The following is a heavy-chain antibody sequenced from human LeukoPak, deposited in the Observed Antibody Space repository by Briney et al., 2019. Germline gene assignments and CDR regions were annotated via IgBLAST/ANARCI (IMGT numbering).Heavy chain of an antibody. Sequence: PSETLSLTCTVSGGSISSGSYYWSWIRQPAGKGLEWIGRIYTSGSTNYNPSLKSRVTISVATSKNQFSLKLSSVTAADTAVYYCARRAEYSSSLDWGQGTLVTVSS. J-gene: IGHJ4*02. CDR2: IYTSGST. V-gene: IGHV4-61*02. CDR1: GGSISSGSYY. CDR3: ARRAEYSSSLD. D-gene: IGHD6-6*01.